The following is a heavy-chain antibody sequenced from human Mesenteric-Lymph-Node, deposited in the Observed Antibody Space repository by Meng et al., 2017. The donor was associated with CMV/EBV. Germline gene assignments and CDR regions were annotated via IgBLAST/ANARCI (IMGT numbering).Heavy chain of an antibody. V-gene: IGHV4-61*01. CDR1: GGPVSSTSYH. D-gene: IGHD1-1*01. CDR2: IYYSGST. J-gene: IGHJ5*02. CDR3: VRLERGWFDP. Sequence: LTCTFTGGPVSSTSYHWSWIRQPPGKGLEWIGYIYYSGSTNYNPSLKSRVTISIDTSKKQFSLKMTSVTAADTAVYYCVRLERGWFDPWGQGSLVTVSS.